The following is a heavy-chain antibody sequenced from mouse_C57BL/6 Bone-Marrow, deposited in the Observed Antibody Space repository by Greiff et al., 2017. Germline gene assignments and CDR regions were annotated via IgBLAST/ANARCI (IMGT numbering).Heavy chain of an antibody. J-gene: IGHJ2*01. Sequence: EVNVVESGPELVKPGASVKISCKASGYSFTGYYMHWVKQSNGNILDWIGYIYPYNGVSSYNQKFKGKATLTVDKSSSTAYMELRSLTSEDSAVYYGATHLFHFDYWGQGATLTVSS. CDR3: ATHLFHFDY. CDR1: GYSFTGYY. CDR2: IYPYNGVS. V-gene: IGHV1-31*01.